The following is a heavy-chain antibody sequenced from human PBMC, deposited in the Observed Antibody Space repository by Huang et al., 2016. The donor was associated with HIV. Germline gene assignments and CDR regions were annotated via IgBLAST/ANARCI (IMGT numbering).Heavy chain of an antibody. CDR3: ATGPRGSGSFN. D-gene: IGHD1-26*01. CDR1: GGTFSSYV. CDR2: ITPIFDKT. Sequence: QVQLVQSGAEVKKPGSSVKVSCKASGGTFSSYVISWVRQAPGQGLEWMGGITPIFDKTNYAQKFQGRVTIIADEATRTAYMEMSCLRPEDTATYYCATGPRGSGSFNWGQGTLVIVSS. J-gene: IGHJ4*02. V-gene: IGHV1-69*01.